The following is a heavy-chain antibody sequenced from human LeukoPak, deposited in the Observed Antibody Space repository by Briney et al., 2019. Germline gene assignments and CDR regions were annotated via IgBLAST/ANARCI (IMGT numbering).Heavy chain of an antibody. D-gene: IGHD4-17*01. J-gene: IGHJ5*02. V-gene: IGHV6-1*01. CDR1: GDHVSNNSAA. Sequence: SHTLSLTCAISGDHVSNNSAAWNWIRQSPSRRLEWLGRTYYRSKWFNDFALSVKSRITINPDTSKNPFSLQLNSVTPEDTAVYYCAKNYGDSNWFDPWGQGTLVTVSS. CDR3: AKNYGDSNWFDP. CDR2: TYYRSKWFN.